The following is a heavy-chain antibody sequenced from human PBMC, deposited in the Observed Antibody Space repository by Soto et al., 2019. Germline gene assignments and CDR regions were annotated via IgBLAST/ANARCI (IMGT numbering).Heavy chain of an antibody. CDR1: GGTFSSYT. J-gene: IGHJ6*02. Sequence: SVKVSCKASGGTFSSYTISWVRQAPGQGLEWMGRIIPILGIANYAQKFQGRVTITADKSTSTAYMELSSLRSEDTAVYYCASRGHLPPDSARFFRGGLFPSPMDVWGPGTTVTVSS. CDR3: ASRGHLPPDSARFFRGGLFPSPMDV. CDR2: IIPILGIA. V-gene: IGHV1-69*02. D-gene: IGHD3-10*01.